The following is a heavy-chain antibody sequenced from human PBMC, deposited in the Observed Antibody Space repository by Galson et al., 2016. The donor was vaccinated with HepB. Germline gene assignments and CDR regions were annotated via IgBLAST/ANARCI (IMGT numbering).Heavy chain of an antibody. CDR1: GFIFTDYT. Sequence: SLRLSCAASGFIFTDYTMNWVRQAPGKGLEWVSAIGGNGVEIHYVDSVRGRFTISRDNSKNTLHLQMNSLRVEDTAMYYCANVGGNPNRLLHKWGQGTLVTVSS. CDR3: ANVGGNPNRLLHK. D-gene: IGHD4-23*01. J-gene: IGHJ1*01. CDR2: IGGNGVEI. V-gene: IGHV3-23*01.